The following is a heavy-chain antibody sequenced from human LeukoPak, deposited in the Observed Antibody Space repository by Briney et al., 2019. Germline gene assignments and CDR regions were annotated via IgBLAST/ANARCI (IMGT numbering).Heavy chain of an antibody. CDR2: IYYSGST. V-gene: IGHV4-39*01. Sequence: ASETLSLTCTVSGGSISSSSYYWGWIRQPPGKGLEWIGSIYYSGSTYYNPSLKSRVTISVDTSKNQFSLKLSSVTAADTAVYYRARQAREGFDYWGQGTLVTVSS. J-gene: IGHJ4*02. CDR1: GGSISSSSYY. CDR3: ARQAREGFDY.